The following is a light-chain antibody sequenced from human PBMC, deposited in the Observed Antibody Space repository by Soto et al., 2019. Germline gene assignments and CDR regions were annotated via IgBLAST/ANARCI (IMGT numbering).Light chain of an antibody. V-gene: IGKV3-15*01. J-gene: IGKJ1*01. CDR1: QNVLSD. CDR2: GAT. CDR3: QQYRSWPRT. Sequence: EILLTQSPATLSVSPGETATLSCRASQNVLSDLAWYQQKPGQAPRLIVYGATTRATDAPAKFRGSGSGTEFSLTIISLQSEDYGTYYCQQYRSWPRTFGQGSKVEI.